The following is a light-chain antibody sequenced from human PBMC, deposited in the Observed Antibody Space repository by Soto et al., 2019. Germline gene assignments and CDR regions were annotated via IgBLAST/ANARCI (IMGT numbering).Light chain of an antibody. J-gene: IGLJ2*01. CDR3: CSYAGSSTFRVV. V-gene: IGLV2-23*01. CDR1: SSDVGGYNL. CDR2: EGS. Sequence: QSVLTQPASVSGSPGQSITISCTGTSSDVGGYNLVSWYQQHPGKAPKLMIYEGSKRPSGVSNRFSGSKSGNTASLTISGLQAEDEADYYCCSYAGSSTFRVVFGGGTKLTVL.